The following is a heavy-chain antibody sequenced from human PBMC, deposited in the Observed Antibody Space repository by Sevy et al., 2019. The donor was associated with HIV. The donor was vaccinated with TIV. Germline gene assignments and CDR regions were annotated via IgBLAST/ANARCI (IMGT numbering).Heavy chain of an antibody. CDR1: GGSISSYY. CDR3: ARLQDYAGYEYTGGEYFDH. CDR2: IYYSGST. D-gene: IGHD5-12*01. Sequence: SETLSLTCTVSGGSISSYYWSWIRQPPGKGLEWIGYIYYSGSTNYNPSLKSRVTISVDTSKNQFSLKLSSVTTADTAVYYCARLQDYAGYEYTGGEYFDHWGQGTLVTVSS. V-gene: IGHV4-59*01. J-gene: IGHJ4*02.